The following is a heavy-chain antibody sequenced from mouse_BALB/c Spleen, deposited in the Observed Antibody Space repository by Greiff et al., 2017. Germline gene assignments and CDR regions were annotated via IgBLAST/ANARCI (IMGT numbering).Heavy chain of an antibody. CDR1: GFNIKDYY. CDR3: ARRSAYYYYFDY. J-gene: IGHJ2*01. V-gene: IGHV14-3*02. D-gene: IGHD1-1*01. Sequence: EVQLQQSGAELVRSGASVKLSCTASGFNIKDYYMHWVKQRPEQGLEWIGRIDPANGNTKYDPKFQGKATITADTSSNTAYLQLSSLTSEDTAVYYCARRSAYYYYFDYWGQGTTLTVSS. CDR2: IDPANGNT.